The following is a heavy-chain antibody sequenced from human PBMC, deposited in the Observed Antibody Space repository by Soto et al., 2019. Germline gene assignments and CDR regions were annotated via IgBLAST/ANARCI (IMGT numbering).Heavy chain of an antibody. Sequence: ASETLSLTCPVSGYSIISSDFYWGWVRQPPGKGLEWIGSIFYLGSSYYNPSLKSRVTMSVDTSKNQFSLRLRSVTAADTALYFCARHSLALRKNNWFDPWGQGIMVTVSS. J-gene: IGHJ5*02. CDR1: GYSIISSDFY. CDR2: IFYLGSS. V-gene: IGHV4-39*01. CDR3: ARHSLALRKNNWFDP. D-gene: IGHD3-3*02.